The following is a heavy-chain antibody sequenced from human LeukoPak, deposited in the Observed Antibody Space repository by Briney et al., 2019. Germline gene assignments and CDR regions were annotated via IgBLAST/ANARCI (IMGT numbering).Heavy chain of an antibody. CDR3: ARVLWFGEVLKGDAFDI. V-gene: IGHV3-43*01. Sequence: PGGSLRLSCAASGFTFDDYTMHWVRQAPGKGLEWVSLISWDGGSTYYADSVKGRFTISRDNSRNTLYLQMTSLRAEDTAVYYCARVLWFGEVLKGDAFDIWGQGTMVTVSS. CDR1: GFTFDDYT. D-gene: IGHD3-10*01. J-gene: IGHJ3*02. CDR2: ISWDGGST.